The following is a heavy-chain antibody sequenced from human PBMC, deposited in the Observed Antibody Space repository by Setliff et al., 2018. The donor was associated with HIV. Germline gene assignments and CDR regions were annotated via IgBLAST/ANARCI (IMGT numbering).Heavy chain of an antibody. Sequence: ASVKVSCKASGYTFTSYAMNWVRQAPGQGLEWMGWISPDNANTRISQRFRGSVTMTRDRSINTAYMEFSGLTSDDTAVYYCARQLSNSFDYWGQGTLVT. V-gene: IGHV1-2*02. CDR3: ARQLSNSFDY. CDR2: ISPDNANT. CDR1: GYTFTSYA. J-gene: IGHJ4*02. D-gene: IGHD1-1*01.